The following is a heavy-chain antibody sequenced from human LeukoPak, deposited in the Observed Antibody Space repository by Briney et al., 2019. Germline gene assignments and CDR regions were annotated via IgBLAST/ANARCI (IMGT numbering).Heavy chain of an antibody. CDR1: GFVFSIYT. V-gene: IGHV3-64D*06. Sequence: GGSLRLSCSASGFVFSIYTMYWVRQAPGKGPEYVSTISGSGNGGSIYYADSVKGRFTISRDDSKSIVYLQMNSLRSEDTAVYYCVKDFGRVRGTPDSWGQGTLVTVSS. CDR2: ISGSGNGGSI. CDR3: VKDFGRVRGTPDS. D-gene: IGHD2/OR15-2a*01. J-gene: IGHJ4*02.